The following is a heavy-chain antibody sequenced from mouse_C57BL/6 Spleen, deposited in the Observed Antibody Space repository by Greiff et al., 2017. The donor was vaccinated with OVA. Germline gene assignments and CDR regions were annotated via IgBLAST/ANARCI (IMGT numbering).Heavy chain of an antibody. J-gene: IGHJ2*01. Sequence: ESGPGLVKPSQSLSLTCSVTGYSITSGYYWNWIRQFPGNKLEWMGYISYDGSNNYNPSLKNRISITRDTSKNQFFLKLNSVTTEDTATYYCARQTTVVALNWDERAFDYWGQGTTLTVSS. V-gene: IGHV3-6*01. CDR2: ISYDGSN. CDR3: ARQTTVVALNWDERAFDY. CDR1: GYSITSGYY. D-gene: IGHD1-1*01.